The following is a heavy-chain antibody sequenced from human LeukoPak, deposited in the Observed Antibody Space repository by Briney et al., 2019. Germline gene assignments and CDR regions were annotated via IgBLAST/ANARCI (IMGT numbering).Heavy chain of an antibody. CDR1: GDSISTYY. J-gene: IGHJ4*02. CDR3: ARRAINSVMFDY. CDR2: IHYSGST. D-gene: IGHD3-16*01. V-gene: IGHV4-59*08. Sequence: SETLSLTCTVSGDSISTYYWSWIRQPPGKGLEWIGYIHYSGSTNYNPSLRSRVTISVDTSKNQFSLKLRSETAADTAVYFCARRAINSVMFDYWGQGTLVTVSS.